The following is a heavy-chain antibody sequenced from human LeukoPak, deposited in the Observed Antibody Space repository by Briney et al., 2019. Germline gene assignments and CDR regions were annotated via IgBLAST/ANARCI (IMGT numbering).Heavy chain of an antibody. V-gene: IGHV1-2*02. CDR2: INPNSGGT. CDR3: ARGGTNWGYYFDY. CDR1: GYTFTGYY. Sequence: GASVKVSCKASGYTFTGYYMHWVRQAPGQGLEWMGWINPNSGGTNYAQKFQGRVTMTRDTSISTAYMELSRPRSDDTAVYYCARGGTNWGYYFDYWGQGTLVTVSS. D-gene: IGHD7-27*01. J-gene: IGHJ4*02.